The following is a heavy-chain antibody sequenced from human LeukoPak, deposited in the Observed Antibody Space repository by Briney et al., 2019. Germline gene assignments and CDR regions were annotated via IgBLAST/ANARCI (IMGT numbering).Heavy chain of an antibody. CDR1: GGSISSSSYY. Sequence: PSETLSLTCTVSGGSISSSSYYWGWIRQPPGKGLEWIGSIYYSGSTYYNPSLKSRVTISVDTSKNQFSLKLSSVTAADTAVYYCAITNSIAVAGLCFDYWGQGTLVTVSS. CDR3: AITNSIAVAGLCFDY. J-gene: IGHJ4*02. D-gene: IGHD6-19*01. CDR2: IYYSGST. V-gene: IGHV4-39*01.